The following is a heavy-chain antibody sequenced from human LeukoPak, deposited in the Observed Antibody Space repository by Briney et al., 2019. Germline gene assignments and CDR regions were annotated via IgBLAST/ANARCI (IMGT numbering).Heavy chain of an antibody. CDR2: IRYDGSNK. J-gene: IGHJ6*03. V-gene: IGHV3-30*02. D-gene: IGHD6-13*01. Sequence: GGSLRLSCAASGFTFSSYGMHWVRQAPGKGLEWVAFIRYDGSNKYYADSVKGRFTISRDNSKNTLYLQMNSLRAEDTAVYYCAKAGYSSSWSLYYYYYMDVWGKGTTVTISS. CDR3: AKAGYSSSWSLYYYYYMDV. CDR1: GFTFSSYG.